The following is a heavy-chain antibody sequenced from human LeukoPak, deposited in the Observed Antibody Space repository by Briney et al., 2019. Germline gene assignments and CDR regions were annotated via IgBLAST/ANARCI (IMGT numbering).Heavy chain of an antibody. CDR3: AIGTSSIAVAGTPYYYYCMDV. D-gene: IGHD6-19*01. J-gene: IGHJ6*03. CDR2: INHSGST. Sequence: SETLSLTCAVNGVSFSGYYWSWIRQPPGKGLEWIGEINHSGSTNYNPSLKSRDTISVDTSKNQFSLKVMSVTAADRAVYYCAIGTSSIAVAGTPYYYYCMDVWGKGTTVTVSS. V-gene: IGHV4-34*01. CDR1: GVSFSGYY.